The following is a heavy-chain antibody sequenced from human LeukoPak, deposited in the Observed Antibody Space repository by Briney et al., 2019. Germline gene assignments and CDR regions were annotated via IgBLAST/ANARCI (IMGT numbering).Heavy chain of an antibody. CDR3: ARAMPGETGAVTVDY. V-gene: IGHV4-4*07. Sequence: PSETLSLTCTVSGGSLSSYYWSWIRQPAGKGLEWIGRIYTSGSTNYNPSLKSRVTMSADTSKNQFSLMLSYVTAADAAVYYCARAMPGETGAVTVDYWGQGTLVTVSS. D-gene: IGHD6-19*01. CDR2: IYTSGST. J-gene: IGHJ4*02. CDR1: GGSLSSYY.